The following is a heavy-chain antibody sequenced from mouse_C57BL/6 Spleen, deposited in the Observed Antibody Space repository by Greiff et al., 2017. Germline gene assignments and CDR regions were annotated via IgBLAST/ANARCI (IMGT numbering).Heavy chain of an antibody. Sequence: QVQLKQSGPELVKPGASVKISCKASGYAFSSSWMNWVKQRPGKGLEWIGRIYPGDGDTTYNGKFKGKATLTADKSSSTAYMQLSSLTSEDSAVYFCAREAAQATDAMYYGGQGTSVTVSS. J-gene: IGHJ4*01. CDR1: GYAFSSSW. CDR3: AREAAQATDAMYY. V-gene: IGHV1-82*01. CDR2: IYPGDGDT. D-gene: IGHD3-2*02.